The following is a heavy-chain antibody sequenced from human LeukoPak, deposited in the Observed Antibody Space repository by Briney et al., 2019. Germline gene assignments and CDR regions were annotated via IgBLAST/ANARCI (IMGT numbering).Heavy chain of an antibody. Sequence: SETLSLTCTVSGGFISSYYWSWIRQPPGRGLEWIGYIYYSGSTNYNPSLKSRVTISVDTSKNQFSLKLSSVTAADTAVYYCARAVGDYYGSGSPAGYFDYWGQGTLVTVSS. CDR2: IYYSGST. CDR3: ARAVGDYYGSGSPAGYFDY. J-gene: IGHJ4*02. CDR1: GGFISSYY. D-gene: IGHD3-10*01. V-gene: IGHV4-59*01.